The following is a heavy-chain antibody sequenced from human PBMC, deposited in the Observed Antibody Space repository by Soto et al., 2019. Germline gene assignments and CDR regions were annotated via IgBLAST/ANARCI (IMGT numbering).Heavy chain of an antibody. CDR3: ARTGSNHYYYYYGMDV. CDR2: VIPIFGTA. J-gene: IGHJ6*02. Sequence: ASVKVSCKASGGTFSSYAISWVRQAPGQGLEWMGGVIPIFGTANYAQKFQGRVTIIADESTSTAYMELSSLRSEDTAVYYCARTGSNHYYYYYGMDVWGQGTTVTVSS. V-gene: IGHV1-69*13. D-gene: IGHD3-9*01. CDR1: GGTFSSYA.